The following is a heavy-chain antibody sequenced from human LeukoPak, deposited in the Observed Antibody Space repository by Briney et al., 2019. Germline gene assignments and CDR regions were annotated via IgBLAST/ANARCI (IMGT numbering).Heavy chain of an antibody. V-gene: IGHV1-8*01. D-gene: IGHD4-17*01. CDR2: MNPNSGNT. J-gene: IGHJ4*02. CDR1: GYTFTSYD. Sequence: ASVKVSCKTSGYTFTSYDVNWVRQATGQGLEWMGWMNPNSGNTGYAQKFQGRVTITRNTSISTAYMQLSSLRSEDTAVYYCARRVGYGDFDYWGQGTLVTVSS. CDR3: ARRVGYGDFDY.